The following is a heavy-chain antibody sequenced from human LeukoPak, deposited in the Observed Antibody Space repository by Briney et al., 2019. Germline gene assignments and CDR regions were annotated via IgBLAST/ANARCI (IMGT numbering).Heavy chain of an antibody. CDR1: GGSISSSSYY. V-gene: IGHV4-39*01. D-gene: IGHD6-19*01. J-gene: IGHJ4*02. CDR2: IYYSGST. CDR3: ARAPYSSGWLHY. Sequence: PSETLSLTCTVSGGSISSSSYYWGWIRQPPGKGLEWIGIIYYSGSTYYNPSLKSRVTISVDTSKNQFSLKLSSVTAADTAVYYCARAPYSSGWLHYWGQGTLVTVSS.